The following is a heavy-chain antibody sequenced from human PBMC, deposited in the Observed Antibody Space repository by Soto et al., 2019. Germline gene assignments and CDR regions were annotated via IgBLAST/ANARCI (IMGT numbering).Heavy chain of an antibody. CDR2: IYYSGST. CDR1: GGSISSSSYY. CDR3: ARQEDIVVVVAATLFDY. V-gene: IGHV4-39*01. Sequence: SETLSLTCTVSGGSISSSSYYWGWIRQPPGKGLEWIGSIYYSGSTYYNPSLKSRVTISVDTSKNQFSLKLSSVTAADTAVYYCARQEDIVVVVAATLFDYWGQGTLVTVSS. D-gene: IGHD2-15*01. J-gene: IGHJ4*02.